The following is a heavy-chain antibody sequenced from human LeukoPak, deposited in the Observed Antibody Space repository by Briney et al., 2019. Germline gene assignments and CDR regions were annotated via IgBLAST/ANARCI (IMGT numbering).Heavy chain of an antibody. CDR1: GFTFSTFA. CDR3: AKDYMGVPQLFFDC. J-gene: IGHJ4*02. V-gene: IGHV3-23*01. D-gene: IGHD3-16*01. CDR2: ISGSGGST. Sequence: GGSLRLSCAASGFTFSTFAMIWVRQPPGKGLEWVSAISGSGGSTYYADSVKGRFTISRDNSKNTLYLQMNSLRAEDTAVYYCAKDYMGVPQLFFDCWGQGTLVTVSS.